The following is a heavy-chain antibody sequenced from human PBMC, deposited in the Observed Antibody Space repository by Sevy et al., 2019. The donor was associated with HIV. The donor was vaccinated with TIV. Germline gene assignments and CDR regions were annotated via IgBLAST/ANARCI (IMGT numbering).Heavy chain of an antibody. V-gene: IGHV1-58*01. Sequence: ASVKVSCKASGFTFSSSAVQWVRQARGQGLEWIGWIVVGSGTTNYAQRFQERVTITRNMSTTTCYMELSSLRSGETAVDYCAAVGMTTFGGPGRVFNIWGQGTMVTVSS. J-gene: IGHJ3*02. CDR1: GFTFSSSA. D-gene: IGHD3-16*01. CDR3: AAVGMTTFGGPGRVFNI. CDR2: IVVGSGTT.